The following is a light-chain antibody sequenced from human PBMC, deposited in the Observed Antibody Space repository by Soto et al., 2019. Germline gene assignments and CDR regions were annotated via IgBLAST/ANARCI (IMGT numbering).Light chain of an antibody. Sequence: QAVVTQEPSLTVSPGGTVTLTCASSTGAVTSGHYPNWFQQKPGQAPRALIYSTSNKQSWTPARFSGSLLGGKAALTLSGVQPEDEADYYCLLYSGGAHLVFGGGTKLTVL. V-gene: IGLV7-43*01. CDR1: TGAVTSGHY. J-gene: IGLJ2*01. CDR3: LLYSGGAHLV. CDR2: STS.